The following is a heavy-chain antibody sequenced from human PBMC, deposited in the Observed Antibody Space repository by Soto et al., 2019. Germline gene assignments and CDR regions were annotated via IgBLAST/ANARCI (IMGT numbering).Heavy chain of an antibody. CDR2: IYHSGST. D-gene: IGHD3-3*01. V-gene: IGHV4-30-2*01. J-gene: IGHJ4*02. Sequence: TLSLTCAVSGGSISSGGYSWSWIRQPPGKGLEWIGYIYHSGSTYYNPSLKSRVTISVDRSKNQFSLKLSSVTAADTAVYYCASGGGGYYDFWSGYYSFDYWGQGPLVTVSS. CDR3: ASGGGGYYDFWSGYYSFDY. CDR1: GGSISSGGYS.